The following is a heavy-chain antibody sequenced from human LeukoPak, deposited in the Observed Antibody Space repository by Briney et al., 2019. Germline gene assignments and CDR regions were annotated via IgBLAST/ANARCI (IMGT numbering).Heavy chain of an antibody. J-gene: IGHJ5*02. Sequence: GGSLGLSCAASGFSFSIYGMHWVRQAPGKGLEWVVLISYDGSKKYYADSVKGRFTVSRDNSKNTLYLQMNSLRAEDTAVYYCAKEGPNRDDSSGYYDHWGQGTLVTVSS. CDR3: AKEGPNRDDSSGYYDH. D-gene: IGHD3-22*01. CDR1: GFSFSIYG. CDR2: ISYDGSKK. V-gene: IGHV3-30*18.